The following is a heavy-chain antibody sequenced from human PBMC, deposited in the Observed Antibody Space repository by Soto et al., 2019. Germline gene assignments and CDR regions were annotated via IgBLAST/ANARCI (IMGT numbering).Heavy chain of an antibody. CDR1: GFTFSSYS. J-gene: IGHJ6*02. CDR2: ISSSSSYI. D-gene: IGHD5-12*01. CDR3: ARDGLVVATISYYYYGMDV. V-gene: IGHV3-21*01. Sequence: PGESLKISCAASGFTFSSYSMNWVRQTPGKGLEWVSSISSSSSYIYYADSVKGRFTISRDNAKNSLYLQMNSLRAEDTAVYYCARDGLVVATISYYYYGMDVWGQGTTVTVSS.